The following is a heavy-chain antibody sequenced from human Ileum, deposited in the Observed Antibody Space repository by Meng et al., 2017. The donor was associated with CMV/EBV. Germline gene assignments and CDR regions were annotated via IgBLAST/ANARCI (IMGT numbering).Heavy chain of an antibody. CDR3: AKSWSSLLYYYYGMDV. V-gene: IGHV3-23*01. D-gene: IGHD2/OR15-2a*01. J-gene: IGHJ6*02. Sequence: GESLKISCAASGFTFSAYAMCWVRQAPGKGLEWVSAISSRGDSTYYADSVKGRFTLSRDNTRNTLFLQMSSLRAEDTAIYYCAKSWSSLLYYYYGMDVWGQGTTVTVSS. CDR2: ISSRGDST. CDR1: GFTFSAYA.